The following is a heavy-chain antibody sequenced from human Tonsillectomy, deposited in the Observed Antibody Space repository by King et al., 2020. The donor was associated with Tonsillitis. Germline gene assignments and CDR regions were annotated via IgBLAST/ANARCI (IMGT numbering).Heavy chain of an antibody. CDR3: ARSFDYGDSIDY. D-gene: IGHD4-17*01. CDR2: LSLIGTKK. V-gene: IGHV3-30*03. CDR1: EFTFRNLA. J-gene: IGHJ4*02. Sequence: VQLVSPGEAWFRPGSSLEFSVTASEFTFRNLAINWVAQPPAKGRGGWAVLSLIGTKKDYADSVKGRFTISRDNSKNTLYLQMNSLRAEDTAVYYCARSFDYGDSIDYWGQGTLVTVSS.